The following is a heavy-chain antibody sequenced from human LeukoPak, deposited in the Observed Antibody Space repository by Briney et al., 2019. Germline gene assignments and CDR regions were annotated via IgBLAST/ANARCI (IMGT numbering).Heavy chain of an antibody. D-gene: IGHD3-9*01. V-gene: IGHV1-18*01. CDR1: GYTFTSYG. J-gene: IGHJ4*02. CDR3: ARVHYDILTGYSYFDD. CDR2: ISAYNGNT. Sequence: ASVKVFCKASGYTFTSYGISWVRQAPGQGLEWMGWISAYNGNTKYAQKLQGRVTMTTDTSTSTAYMELRSLRSDDTAVYYCARVHYDILTGYSYFDDWGQGTLVTVSS.